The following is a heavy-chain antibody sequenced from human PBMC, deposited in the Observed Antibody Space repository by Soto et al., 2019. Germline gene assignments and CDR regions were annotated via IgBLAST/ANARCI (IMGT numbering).Heavy chain of an antibody. CDR2: ISGSGGST. CDR3: AKSHTGDTAMVTLAFDY. J-gene: IGHJ4*02. CDR1: GFTFSSYA. V-gene: IGHV3-23*01. Sequence: GGSLRLSCAASGFTFSSYAMSWVRQAPGKGLEWVSAISGSGGSTYYADSVRGRFTISRDNSKNTLYLQMNSLRAEDTAVYYCAKSHTGDTAMVTLAFDYWGQGTLVTVSS. D-gene: IGHD5-18*01.